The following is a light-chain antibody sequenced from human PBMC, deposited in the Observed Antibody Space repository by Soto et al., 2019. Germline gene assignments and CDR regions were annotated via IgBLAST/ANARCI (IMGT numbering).Light chain of an antibody. CDR1: TSNIGNNY. Sequence: QSVLTQPPSASGTPGQRVTISCSGSTSNIGNNYVCWFQQLPGTAPKLLIYRNNQRPSGVPDRLSGSKSGTSASLAISGLLSEDEADYYCAAWDDSLNGVVFGGGTKVTVL. CDR2: RNN. V-gene: IGLV1-47*01. CDR3: AAWDDSLNGVV. J-gene: IGLJ3*02.